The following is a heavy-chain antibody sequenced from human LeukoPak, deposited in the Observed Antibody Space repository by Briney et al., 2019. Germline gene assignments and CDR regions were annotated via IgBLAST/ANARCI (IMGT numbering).Heavy chain of an antibody. Sequence: GGSLRLSCAASGFTFSSYDMHWVRQATGKGLEWVSAIGTAGDTYYPGSVKGRFTISRENAKNSLYLQTNSLRAGDTAVYYCARSSRYCSGGSCYAYYYDSSALDYWGQGTLVTVSS. CDR1: GFTFSSYD. CDR3: ARSSRYCSGGSCYAYYYDSSALDY. V-gene: IGHV3-13*01. D-gene: IGHD2-15*01. J-gene: IGHJ4*02. CDR2: IGTAGDT.